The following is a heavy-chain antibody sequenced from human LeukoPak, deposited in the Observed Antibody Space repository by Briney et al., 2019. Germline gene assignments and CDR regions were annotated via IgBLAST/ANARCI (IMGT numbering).Heavy chain of an antibody. CDR2: ISSNGGST. CDR1: GFTFRRYA. Sequence: GGSLRLSCEASGFTFRRYAMHWVRQAPGKGLEYVSAISSNGGSTYYANSVKGRITIPRDTSKDTLYLQMGSLRAEDMAVYYCARGVGYYDFWSGYHDYLGQVTLVTVSS. D-gene: IGHD3-3*01. J-gene: IGHJ4*02. CDR3: ARGVGYYDFWSGYHDY. V-gene: IGHV3-64*01.